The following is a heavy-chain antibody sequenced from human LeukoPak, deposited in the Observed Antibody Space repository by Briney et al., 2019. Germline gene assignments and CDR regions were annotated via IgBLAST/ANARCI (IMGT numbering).Heavy chain of an antibody. Sequence: GGSLRLPCAASGFTFNSYGMHWVRQAPGKGLEWVAVISYDGSNKYYTDSVKGRFTISRDNSKNTLYLQMNSLTAEDTAVYYCAKAHDFWSGYLDYWGQGTLVTVSS. CDR3: AKAHDFWSGYLDY. D-gene: IGHD3-3*01. CDR2: ISYDGSNK. V-gene: IGHV3-30*18. CDR1: GFTFNSYG. J-gene: IGHJ4*02.